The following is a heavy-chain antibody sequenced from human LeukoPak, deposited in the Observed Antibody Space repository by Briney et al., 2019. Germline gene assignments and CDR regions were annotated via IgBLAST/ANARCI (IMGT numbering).Heavy chain of an antibody. CDR1: GGTFSSYA. V-gene: IGHV1-69*05. Sequence: ASVKVSCKASGGTFSSYAISWVRQAPGQGLEWTGGIIPIFGTANYAQKFQGRVTITTDESTSTAYMELSSLRSEDTAVYYCAQAPYSSSWYVYWGQGTLVTVSS. CDR2: IIPIFGTA. J-gene: IGHJ4*02. D-gene: IGHD6-13*01. CDR3: AQAPYSSSWYVY.